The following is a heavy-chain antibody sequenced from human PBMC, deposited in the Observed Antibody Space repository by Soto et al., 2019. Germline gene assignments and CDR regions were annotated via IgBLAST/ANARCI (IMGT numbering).Heavy chain of an antibody. CDR1: GYTFTSYG. J-gene: IGHJ4*02. CDR2: IGAYNGNT. Sequence: QVQLVQSGAEVKKPGASVKVSCKASGYTFTSYGISWVGQAPGKGLDGMGWIGAYNGNTNYAQKLQGRVTMTTDTSTSTAYMELRSLRSDDTAVYYCARAGGWRGELYIFDYWGQGTLVTVSS. CDR3: ARAGGWRGELYIFDY. V-gene: IGHV1-18*01. D-gene: IGHD1-26*01.